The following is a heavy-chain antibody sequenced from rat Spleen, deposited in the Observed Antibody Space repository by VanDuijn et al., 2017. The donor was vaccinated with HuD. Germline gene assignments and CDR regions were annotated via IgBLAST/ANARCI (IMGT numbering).Heavy chain of an antibody. V-gene: IGHV5-22*01. CDR3: ARPGITSYVMHA. D-gene: IGHD1-4*01. CDR1: GFIFSDYY. Sequence: EVKVVESGGGLVQPGGSLKLSCAASGFIFSDYYMAWVRQVPTKGLEWVASISFDGGGTYYRDSVKGRFTISRDNAKSTLYLQMNSLRSEDTATYFCARPGITSYVMHAWGQGVSVTVSS. J-gene: IGHJ4*01. CDR2: ISFDGGGT.